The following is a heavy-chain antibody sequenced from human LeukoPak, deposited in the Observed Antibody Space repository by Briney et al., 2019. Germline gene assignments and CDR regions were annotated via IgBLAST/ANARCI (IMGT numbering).Heavy chain of an antibody. Sequence: PGGSLRLSFAASGFTFDDYAMHWVRQAPGKGLEWVSGISWNSGSIGYADSVKGRFTISRDNAKNSPYLQMNSLRAEDTAFYYCAKGHYGDYHFDNWGQGTLVTVSS. CDR2: ISWNSGSI. V-gene: IGHV3-9*01. D-gene: IGHD4-17*01. CDR3: AKGHYGDYHFDN. J-gene: IGHJ4*02. CDR1: GFTFDDYA.